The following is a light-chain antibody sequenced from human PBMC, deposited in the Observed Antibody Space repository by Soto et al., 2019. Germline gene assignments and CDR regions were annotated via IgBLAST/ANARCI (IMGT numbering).Light chain of an antibody. CDR3: QQYGSSPRT. CDR2: GAS. V-gene: IGKV3-20*01. J-gene: IGKJ1*01. Sequence: EIGLTQSPGTLSLSPGERATLSCRASQSVSSSYLAWYQQKPGQAPRLLIYGASSRVTGIPDKFSGSGSGTGFSLTNSRLESEGFAVYYCQQYGSSPRTFGQGTKVQIK. CDR1: QSVSSSY.